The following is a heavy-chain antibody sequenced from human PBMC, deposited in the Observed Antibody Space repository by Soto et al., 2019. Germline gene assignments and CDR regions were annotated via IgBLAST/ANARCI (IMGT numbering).Heavy chain of an antibody. V-gene: IGHV4-30-2*01. CDR2: ICHSGNT. J-gene: IGHJ5*02. D-gene: IGHD3-10*01. Sequence: PSETLSLTCTVSGGSITIGGYCWSWIRQPPGQGLEWIGYICHSGNTYYNPSLKSRVNTSLDRSKNQFSLNLSSVTAADTAVYYCARVWFGESSWFDPWGQGTLVTVS. CDR3: ARVWFGESSWFDP. CDR1: GGSITIGGYC.